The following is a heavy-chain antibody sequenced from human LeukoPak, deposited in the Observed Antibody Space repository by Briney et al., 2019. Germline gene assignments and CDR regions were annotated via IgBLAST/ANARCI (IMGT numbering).Heavy chain of an antibody. Sequence: GGSLRLSCAASGFTFDDYTMHWVRQAPGKGLEWVSLISWDGGSTYYADSVKGRFTISRDNSKNSLYLQMDSLRTEDTALYYCAKDSDGSGWYGVFDYWGQGTLVTVSS. D-gene: IGHD6-19*01. CDR1: GFTFDDYT. J-gene: IGHJ4*02. V-gene: IGHV3-43*01. CDR3: AKDSDGSGWYGVFDY. CDR2: ISWDGGST.